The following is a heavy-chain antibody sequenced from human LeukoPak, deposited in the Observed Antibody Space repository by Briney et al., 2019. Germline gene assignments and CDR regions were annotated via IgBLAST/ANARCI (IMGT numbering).Heavy chain of an antibody. D-gene: IGHD3-16*01. Sequence: SETLSLTCTVSGGSISSYYWSWIRQPPGKGLEWIGNIHYSGITKYNPSLKSRVTISVDTSKNEFSLNLSSVTAADTAVYYCASQRSYGLDAFDIWGQGTMVTVSS. CDR1: GGSISSYY. CDR2: IHYSGIT. CDR3: ASQRSYGLDAFDI. J-gene: IGHJ3*02. V-gene: IGHV4-59*01.